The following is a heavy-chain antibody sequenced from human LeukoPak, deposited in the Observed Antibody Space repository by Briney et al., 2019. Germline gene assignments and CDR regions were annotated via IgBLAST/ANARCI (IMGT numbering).Heavy chain of an antibody. CDR3: TRDSGTYNWLDP. V-gene: IGHV3-73*01. CDR1: GFTFSGSA. D-gene: IGHD1-26*01. Sequence: GGSLKLSCAASGFTFSGSAIHWVRQSSGKGLEWVGHIDKKDNFYAATSAASVTGRFTISRDDSKNTAYLQMNSLKTEDTALYYCTRDSGTYNWLDPWGQGTLVTVSS. CDR2: IDKKDNFYAA. J-gene: IGHJ5*02.